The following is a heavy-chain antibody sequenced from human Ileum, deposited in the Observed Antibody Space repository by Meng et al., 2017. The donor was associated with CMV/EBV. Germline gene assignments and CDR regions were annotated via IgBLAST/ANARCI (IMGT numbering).Heavy chain of an antibody. D-gene: IGHD2-21*02. CDR2: IHRSGRT. CDR3: ARGGDWRFDY. V-gene: IGHV4-4*02. CDR1: GDSISSNKW. Sequence: SETLSLTCAVFGDSISSNKWWSWVRQSPGKGLEWIGEIHRSGRTNYNPSLKSRVTMSIDKSKNQFSRKLSSVTAADTAVYFCARGGDWRFDYWGQGALVTVSS. J-gene: IGHJ4*02.